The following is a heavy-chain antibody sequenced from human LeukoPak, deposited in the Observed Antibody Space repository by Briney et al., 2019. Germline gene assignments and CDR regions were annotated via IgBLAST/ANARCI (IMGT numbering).Heavy chain of an antibody. CDR1: GFTFSSYA. D-gene: IGHD2-15*01. J-gene: IGHJ4*02. CDR3: ARDKVVVAARYFDY. CDR2: ISYDGSNK. Sequence: GGSLRLSCAASGFTFSSYAMHWVRQAPGKGLGWVAVISYDGSNKYYADSVKGRFTISRDNSKNTLYLQMNSLRAEDTAVYYCARDKVVVAARYFDYWGQGTLVTVSS. V-gene: IGHV3-30*01.